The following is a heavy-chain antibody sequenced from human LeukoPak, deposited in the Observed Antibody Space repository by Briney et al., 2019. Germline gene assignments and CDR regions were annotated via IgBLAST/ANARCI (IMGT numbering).Heavy chain of an antibody. CDR2: ISDSGGTT. CDR3: AKHSYRVDSFTDY. D-gene: IGHD5-12*01. J-gene: IGHJ4*02. V-gene: IGHV3-23*01. Sequence: GGSLTLSCAASGFTFSTYAMSWLRQAPGKGLECVSGISDSGGTTYYADSVKGRFTIYRDNSKNTLYLQMNSLRAEDTAVYYCAKHSYRVDSFTDYWGQGTLVTVSS. CDR1: GFTFSTYA.